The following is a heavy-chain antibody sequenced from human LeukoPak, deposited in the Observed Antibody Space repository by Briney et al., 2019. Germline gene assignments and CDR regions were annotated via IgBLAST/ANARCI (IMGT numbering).Heavy chain of an antibody. V-gene: IGHV4-39*07. J-gene: IGHJ4*02. CDR1: GGSISSSSYY. CDR3: ARERAAAGPFDY. D-gene: IGHD6-13*01. Sequence: SETLSPTCTVSGGSISSSSYYWGWIRQPPGKGLEWIGSIYYSGSTYYNPSLKSRVTISVDTSKNQLSLKLSSVTAAGTAVYYCARERAAAGPFDYWGQGTLVTVSS. CDR2: IYYSGST.